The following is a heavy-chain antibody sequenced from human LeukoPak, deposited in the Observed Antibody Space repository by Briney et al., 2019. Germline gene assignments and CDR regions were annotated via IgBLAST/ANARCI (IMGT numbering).Heavy chain of an antibody. CDR3: ARDLGLTAVDY. V-gene: IGHV3-30*02. D-gene: IGHD7-27*01. CDR1: GFTFSSYG. CDR2: IRYDGSNK. J-gene: IGHJ4*02. Sequence: GSLRLSCAASGFTFSSYGMHWVRQAPGKGLEWVTFIRYDGSNKYYAVSVKGRFTISRDNSKNTLYLQMHSLRAEDTAVYYCARDLGLTAVDYWGQGTRVTVSS.